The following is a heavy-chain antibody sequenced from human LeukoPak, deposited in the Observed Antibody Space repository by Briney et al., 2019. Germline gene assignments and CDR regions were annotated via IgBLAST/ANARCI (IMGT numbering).Heavy chain of an antibody. V-gene: IGHV3-74*01. CDR1: GFTFSSYW. J-gene: IGHJ4*02. CDR3: ARSSQADDY. D-gene: IGHD6-13*01. Sequence: PGGSLRLSCAASGFTFSSYWMHWVRQVPGKGLVGVARINPGGRSITYADSVKGRFTISRDNAKNTLYLQMDSLRAEDTGVYYRARSSQADDYWGQGTLVTVSS. CDR2: INPGGRSI.